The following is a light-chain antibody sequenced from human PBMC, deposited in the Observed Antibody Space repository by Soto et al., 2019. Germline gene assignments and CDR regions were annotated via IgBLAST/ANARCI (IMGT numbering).Light chain of an antibody. CDR2: QDK. J-gene: IGLJ2*01. V-gene: IGLV3-1*01. Sequence: SYELTQPPSVSVSPGHTASITCSGDKLGDKYASWYQQKPGQSPVVVIYQDKKRPSGIPERFSGSNSGNTATLTITGTQAMDEADYYCQAWDTSTAWVFGGGTKLTV. CDR1: KLGDKY. CDR3: QAWDTSTAWV.